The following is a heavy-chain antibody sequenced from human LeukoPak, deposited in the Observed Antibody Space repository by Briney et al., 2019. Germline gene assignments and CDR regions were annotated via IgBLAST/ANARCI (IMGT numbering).Heavy chain of an antibody. CDR3: ARDAYYYDSSGYMLSRYFDL. CDR2: ISSSSSYI. CDR1: GFTFSSYS. V-gene: IGHV3-21*01. D-gene: IGHD3-22*01. J-gene: IGHJ2*01. Sequence: PGGSLRLSCAASGFTFSSYSMNWVRQAPGKGLEWVSSISSSSSYIYYADSVKGRFTISRDNAKNSLYLQMNSLRAEDTAVYYCARDAYYYDSSGYMLSRYFDLWGRGTLVTVSS.